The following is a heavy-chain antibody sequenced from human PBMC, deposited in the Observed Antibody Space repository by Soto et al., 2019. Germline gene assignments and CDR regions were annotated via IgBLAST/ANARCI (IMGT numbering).Heavy chain of an antibody. V-gene: IGHV4-30-2*01. CDR3: ARAGGLGAVAADY. D-gene: IGHD6-19*01. CDR1: GGSISSGGYS. CDR2: IYHSGST. J-gene: IGHJ4*02. Sequence: QLQLQESGSGLVKPSQTLSLTCAVSGGSISSGGYSWSWIRQPPGKGLEWIGYIYHSGSTYYNPSLTCRVPISVDRSKNQFSLKLSSVTAADTAVEYCARAGGLGAVAADYWGQGTLVTVSS.